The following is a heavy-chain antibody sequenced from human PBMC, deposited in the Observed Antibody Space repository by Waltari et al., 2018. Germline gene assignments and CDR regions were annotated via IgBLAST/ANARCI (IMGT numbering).Heavy chain of an antibody. CDR1: GFPFSTYD. Sequence: EVQLVESGGGLVQPGGSLRLSCAASGFPFSTYDMNWVRQGTGKRLEWVSAIGTYGNTFYIDSVKGRFTISRDNSKNTLYLQMNSLRAEDTAVYYCANWFGEWAFDIWGQGTMVTVSS. D-gene: IGHD3-10*01. J-gene: IGHJ3*02. CDR3: ANWFGEWAFDI. CDR2: IGTYGNT. V-gene: IGHV3-13*01.